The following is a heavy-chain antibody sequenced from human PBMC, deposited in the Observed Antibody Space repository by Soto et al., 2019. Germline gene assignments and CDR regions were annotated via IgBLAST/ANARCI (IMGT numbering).Heavy chain of an antibody. D-gene: IGHD2-8*01. CDR1: GYTFTNYG. V-gene: IGHV1-18*01. J-gene: IGHJ3*02. CDR3: ARDFYQSVAQWYATFDI. Sequence: QVQLVQSGVEVKKPGASVKVSCKASGYTFTNYGISWVRQAPGQGLEWMGWASTFNGDTNYAQRFQDRVTMTTDTSTRTVSMALRSLRSADTAVYYCARDFYQSVAQWYATFDIWGQGTLVTVSS. CDR2: ASTFNGDT.